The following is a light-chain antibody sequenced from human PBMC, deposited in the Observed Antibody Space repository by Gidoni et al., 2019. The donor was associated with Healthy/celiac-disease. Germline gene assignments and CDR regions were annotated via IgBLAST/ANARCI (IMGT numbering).Light chain of an antibody. Sequence: TQSPATLSLSPGERATLSRRASQSVSSYLAWYQQKPGQAPRLLIYDASNRATGIPARFSGSGSGTDFTLTISSLEPEDFAVYYCQQRSNWPGTFGGXTKVEIK. CDR1: QSVSSY. V-gene: IGKV3-11*01. J-gene: IGKJ4*01. CDR3: QQRSNWPGT. CDR2: DAS.